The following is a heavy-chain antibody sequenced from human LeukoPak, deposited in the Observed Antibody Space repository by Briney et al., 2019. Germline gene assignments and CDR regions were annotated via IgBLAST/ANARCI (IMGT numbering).Heavy chain of an antibody. V-gene: IGHV1-69*04. CDR2: IIPILGIA. CDR1: GGTFSSYA. Sequence: GSSVKVSCKASGGTFSSYAISWVRQAPGQGLEWMGRIIPILGIANYAQKFQGRVTITADKSTSTAYMELSSLRSEDTAVYYCARDVRITMIVVAKKAFDIWGQGTMVTVSS. J-gene: IGHJ3*02. D-gene: IGHD3-22*01. CDR3: ARDVRITMIVVAKKAFDI.